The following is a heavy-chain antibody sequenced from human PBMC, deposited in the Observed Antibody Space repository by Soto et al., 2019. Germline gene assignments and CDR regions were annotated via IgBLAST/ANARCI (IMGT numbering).Heavy chain of an antibody. J-gene: IGHJ6*02. CDR2: IYYSGST. Sequence: PSETLSLTCTVSGGSISSGDYYWSWIRQPPGKGLEWIGYIYYSGSTYYNPSLKSRVTISVDTSKNQFSLKLSSVTAADTAVYYCAGGATYYYYGMDVWGQGTTVTVSS. CDR1: GGSISSGDYY. V-gene: IGHV4-30-4*01. D-gene: IGHD1-26*01. CDR3: AGGATYYYYGMDV.